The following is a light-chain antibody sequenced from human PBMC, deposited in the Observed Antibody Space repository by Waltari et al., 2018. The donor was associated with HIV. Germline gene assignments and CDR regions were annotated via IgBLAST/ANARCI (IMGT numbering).Light chain of an antibody. CDR2: GNN. J-gene: IGLJ2*01. Sequence: QTVLRPPPSASGTPGQRVTISCSGGRYNIGSNRVSWYQQPPGMAPKLLTYGNNQRPSGVPDRFSGSKSGTSASLAISGLQSEDEADYYCAAWDDNLNALFGGGTKLTVL. CDR1: RYNIGSNR. CDR3: AAWDDNLNAL. V-gene: IGLV1-44*01.